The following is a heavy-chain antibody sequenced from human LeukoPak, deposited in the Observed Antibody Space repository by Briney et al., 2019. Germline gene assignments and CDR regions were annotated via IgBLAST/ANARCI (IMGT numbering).Heavy chain of an antibody. CDR3: ARDIGSRI. D-gene: IGHD1-26*01. Sequence: PSETLSLTCTASGASISTYYWSWFRQPAGTGLEWIGRIHASGSTYYNPSLKSRVSMSIDLSKNQFSLSLNSVTAADTAVFYCARDIGSRIWGKGTTVIVSS. V-gene: IGHV4-4*07. CDR2: IHASGST. CDR1: GASISTYY. J-gene: IGHJ6*04.